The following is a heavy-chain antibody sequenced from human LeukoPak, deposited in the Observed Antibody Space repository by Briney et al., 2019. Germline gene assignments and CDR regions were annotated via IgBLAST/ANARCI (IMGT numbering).Heavy chain of an antibody. CDR3: ARAPRYYDSSGYYSYYFDY. Sequence: GGSLRLSCAASGFNFSSYAMSWVRQAPGKGLEWVSGTLGSGTSTYNADSVKGRFTISRDNSKNTLYLQMNSLRAEDTAVYYCARAPRYYDSSGYYSYYFDYWGQGTLVTVSS. CDR2: TLGSGTST. V-gene: IGHV3-23*01. CDR1: GFNFSSYA. J-gene: IGHJ4*02. D-gene: IGHD3-22*01.